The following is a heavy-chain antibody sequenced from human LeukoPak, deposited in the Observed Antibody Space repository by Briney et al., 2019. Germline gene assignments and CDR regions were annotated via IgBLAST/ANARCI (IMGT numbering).Heavy chain of an antibody. CDR3: AKDVEWELHCFDY. J-gene: IGHJ4*02. CDR1: GFTFSSYA. V-gene: IGHV3-23*01. CDR2: ISGSGGST. D-gene: IGHD1-26*01. Sequence: GGSLRLSCAASGFTFSSYAMSWVRQAPGKGLEWVSAISGSGGSTYYADSVKGRFTIPRDNSKNTLYLQMNSLRAEDTAVYYCAKDVEWELHCFDYWGQGTLVTVSS.